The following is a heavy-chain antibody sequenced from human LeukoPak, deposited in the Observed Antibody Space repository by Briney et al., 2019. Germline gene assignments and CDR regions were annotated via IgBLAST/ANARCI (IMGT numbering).Heavy chain of an antibody. D-gene: IGHD3-10*01. CDR3: ARASPYYYGSGSYGEFDY. V-gene: IGHV1-69*06. CDR2: IIPIFGTA. Sequence: ASVKVSCKASGGTFSSYAISWVRQAPGQGLEWMGGIIPIFGTANYAQKFQGRVTITADKSTSTAYMELSSLRSEDTAVYYCARASPYYYGSGSYGEFDYWGQETLVTVSS. J-gene: IGHJ4*02. CDR1: GGTFSSYA.